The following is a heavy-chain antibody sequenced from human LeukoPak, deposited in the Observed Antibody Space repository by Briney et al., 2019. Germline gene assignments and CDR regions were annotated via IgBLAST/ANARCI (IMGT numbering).Heavy chain of an antibody. CDR3: ARDRAGGDSSYYGMDV. Sequence: PGGSLRLSSAASGFTFSSYSMNWVRQAPGKGLEWVSYISSSSSTIYYADSVKGRFTISRDNAKNSLYLQMNSLRDEDTAVYYCARDRAGGDSSYYGMDVWGQGTTVTVSS. V-gene: IGHV3-48*02. D-gene: IGHD2-8*02. J-gene: IGHJ6*02. CDR1: GFTFSSYS. CDR2: ISSSSSTI.